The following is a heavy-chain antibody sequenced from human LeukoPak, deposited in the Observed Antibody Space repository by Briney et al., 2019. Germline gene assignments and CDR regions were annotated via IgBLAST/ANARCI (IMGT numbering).Heavy chain of an antibody. V-gene: IGHV4-34*01. CDR1: GGSFSGYY. J-gene: IGHJ4*02. D-gene: IGHD4-17*01. CDR2: INHSGST. Sequence: PSETLSLTCAVYGGSFSGYYWSWIRQPPGKGLEWIGEINHSGSTNYNPSLKSRVTISVDTSKNQFSLKLSSVTAADTAVYYCARAGTTVTTSLRYWGQGTLVTVSS. CDR3: ARAGTTVTTSLRY.